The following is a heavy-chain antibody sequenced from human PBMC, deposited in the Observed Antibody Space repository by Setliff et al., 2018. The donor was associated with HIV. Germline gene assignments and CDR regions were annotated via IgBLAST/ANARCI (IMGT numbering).Heavy chain of an antibody. V-gene: IGHV1-8*01. D-gene: IGHD6-13*01. CDR1: GYGFTNYD. J-gene: IGHJ1*01. CDR2: MNRYGST. CDR3: ATDPGYSSTWYSESFQH. Sequence: ASVKVSCKASGYGFTNYDINWVRQATGQGLEWMGWMNRYGSTGYAQKFQGRLTMTEDTSTDTAYMELSSLRSDDTAMYYCATDPGYSSTWYSESFQHWGQGTVVTVSS.